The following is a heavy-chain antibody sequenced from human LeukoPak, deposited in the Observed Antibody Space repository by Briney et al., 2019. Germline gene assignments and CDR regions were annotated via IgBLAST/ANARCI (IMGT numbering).Heavy chain of an antibody. CDR1: GFTFSSYA. D-gene: IGHD5/OR15-5a*01. Sequence: GGSLRLSCAASGFTFSSYAMTWVRQAPGKGPEWVAFIRYDGSNKYYADSVKGRFTISRDNSKNTLYLQMNSLRAEDTAVYYCAKDRTSTSYFDYWGQGTLVTVSS. CDR3: AKDRTSTSYFDY. CDR2: IRYDGSNK. J-gene: IGHJ4*02. V-gene: IGHV3-30*02.